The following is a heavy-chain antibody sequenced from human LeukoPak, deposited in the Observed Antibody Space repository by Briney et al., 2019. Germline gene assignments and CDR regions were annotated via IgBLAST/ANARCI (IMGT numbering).Heavy chain of an antibody. J-gene: IGHJ4*02. D-gene: IGHD4-11*01. CDR2: MEPNSGQT. V-gene: IGHV1-8*01. Sequence: ASVKVSCKTSGYTFSKYDVNWVRQATGQGLEWMGWMEPNSGQTGYAQRFQGRIIMTRNTSISTAYMQLNSLTSEDTAKYYCARGPPERTYSDFWGQGTLVTVSS. CDR1: GYTFSKYD. CDR3: ARGPPERTYSDF.